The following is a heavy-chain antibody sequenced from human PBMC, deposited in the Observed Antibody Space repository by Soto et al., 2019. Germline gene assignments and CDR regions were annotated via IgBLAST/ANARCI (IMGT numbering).Heavy chain of an antibody. D-gene: IGHD3-9*01. CDR2: IYHSGST. Sequence: PSETLSLTCAVSGGSISSGGYSWSWIRQPPGKGLEWIGYIYHSGSTYYNPSLKSRVTISVDRSKNQFSLKLSSVTAADTAVYYCVRHAQPIIRAYRGQGSLVTVSS. J-gene: IGHJ4*02. V-gene: IGHV4-30-2*01. CDR1: GGSISSGGYS. CDR3: VRHAQPIIRAY.